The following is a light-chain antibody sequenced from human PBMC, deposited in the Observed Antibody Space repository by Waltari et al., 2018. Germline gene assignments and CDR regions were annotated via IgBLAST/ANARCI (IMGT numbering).Light chain of an antibody. Sequence: EIVLTQSAGTLSLSPGERATLSCRASQSVSSNYLAWYQQKPGQAPRLLIYGASSRATGIPDRFSGSGSGTDSTLTISRLEPEDFAVYYCQQYGSSPWTFGQGTKVEIK. J-gene: IGKJ1*01. CDR2: GAS. V-gene: IGKV3-20*01. CDR3: QQYGSSPWT. CDR1: QSVSSNY.